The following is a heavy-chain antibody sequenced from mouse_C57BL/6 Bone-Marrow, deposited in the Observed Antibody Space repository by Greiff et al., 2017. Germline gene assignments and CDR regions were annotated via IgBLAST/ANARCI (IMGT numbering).Heavy chain of an antibody. CDR1: GYTFTSYW. V-gene: IGHV1-50*01. Sequence: QVQLKQPGAELVKPGASVKLSCKASGYTFTSYWMQWVKQRPGQGLEWIGEIDPSDSYTTYNQKFKGKATLTVDTSSSTAYMQLSSLTSEDSAVYYCATGETAQATAWFAYWGQGTLVTVSA. CDR3: ATGETAQATAWFAY. CDR2: IDPSDSYT. J-gene: IGHJ3*01. D-gene: IGHD3-2*02.